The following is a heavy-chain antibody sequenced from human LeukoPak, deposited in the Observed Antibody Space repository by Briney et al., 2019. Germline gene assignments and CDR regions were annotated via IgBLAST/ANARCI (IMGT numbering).Heavy chain of an antibody. V-gene: IGHV1-46*01. Sequence: GASVKVSCKASGYTFTTFYIHWVRQAPGQGLEWMGVINPNSGDTNYAQKFQGRVTMTRDMSTRTVNVELSSLRSEDTAVYYCAREYTMTYDYWGQGTLVTVSS. J-gene: IGHJ4*02. CDR1: GYTFTTFY. D-gene: IGHD4-17*01. CDR2: INPNSGDT. CDR3: AREYTMTYDY.